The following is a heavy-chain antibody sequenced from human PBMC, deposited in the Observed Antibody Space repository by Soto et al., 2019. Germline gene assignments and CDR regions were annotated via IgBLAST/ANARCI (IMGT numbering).Heavy chain of an antibody. V-gene: IGHV4-30-4*01. J-gene: IGHJ6*02. CDR1: GGSIISGDYY. CDR3: ARDNILGILYGGMDV. D-gene: IGHD3-3*01. Sequence: SAETLSLTCTVSGGSIISGDYYFICMRQPPGKGLELIGYIYYSGSTYYNPSLKSRVTISVDTSKNQFSLKLSSVTAADTAVYYCARDNILGILYGGMDVWGQGTTVTVSS. CDR2: IYYSGST.